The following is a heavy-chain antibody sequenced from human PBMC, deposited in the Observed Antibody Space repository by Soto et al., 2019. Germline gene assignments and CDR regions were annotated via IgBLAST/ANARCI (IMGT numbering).Heavy chain of an antibody. J-gene: IGHJ4*02. CDR1: GFTFSNAW. V-gene: IGHV3-15*07. CDR3: TTDSGVHYYDSSGYYLSDFDY. D-gene: IGHD3-22*01. Sequence: EVQLVESGGGLVKPGGSLRLSCAASGFTFSNAWMNWVRQAPGKGLEWVGRIKSKTDGGTTDYAAPVKGRFTISRDDSKNTLYLQINSLKTEDTAVYYCTTDSGVHYYDSSGYYLSDFDYWGQGTLVTVSS. CDR2: IKSKTDGGTT.